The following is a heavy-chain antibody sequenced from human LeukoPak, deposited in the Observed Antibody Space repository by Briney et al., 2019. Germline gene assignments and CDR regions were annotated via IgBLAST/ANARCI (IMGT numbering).Heavy chain of an antibody. Sequence: SGPTLVNPTQTLTLTCTFSGFSLSTSGVGVGWIRQPPGKALEWLALIYWDDDKRYSPSLKSRLTITKDTSKNQVVLTMTNMDPVDTATYYSAHSAYYYDSSGYYYYFDYWGQGTLVTVSS. V-gene: IGHV2-5*02. CDR2: IYWDDDK. CDR1: GFSLSTSGVG. CDR3: AHSAYYYDSSGYYYYFDY. J-gene: IGHJ4*02. D-gene: IGHD3-22*01.